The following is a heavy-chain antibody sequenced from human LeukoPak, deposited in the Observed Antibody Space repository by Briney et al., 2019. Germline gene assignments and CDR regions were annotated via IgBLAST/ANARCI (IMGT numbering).Heavy chain of an antibody. CDR1: GGTFSSYA. CDR3: ARRRGITGTRGYYYYGMDV. Sequence: ASVKVSCKASGGTFSSYAISWVRQAPGQGLEWMGGIIPIFGTANYAQKFQGRVTITADESTSTAYMELSSLRSEDTAVYYCARRRGITGTRGYYYYGMDVWGQGTTVTVSS. D-gene: IGHD1-7*01. CDR2: IIPIFGTA. V-gene: IGHV1-69*13. J-gene: IGHJ6*02.